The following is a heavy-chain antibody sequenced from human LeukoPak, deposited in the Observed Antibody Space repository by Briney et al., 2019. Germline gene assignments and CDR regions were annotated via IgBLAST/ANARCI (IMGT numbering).Heavy chain of an antibody. CDR2: ISSDGGST. D-gene: IGHD2-15*01. CDR3: AKNGAPYCSGVSCYDY. CDR1: GFTFSSYA. V-gene: IGHV3-64*01. Sequence: PGGSLRLSCAASGFTFSSYAMHWVRQAPGKGLEYVSAISSDGGSTSYANSVKGRFTISRDNSKNTLFLQMGSPRAEDMAVYYCAKNGAPYCSGVSCYDYWGQGTLVTVSS. J-gene: IGHJ4*02.